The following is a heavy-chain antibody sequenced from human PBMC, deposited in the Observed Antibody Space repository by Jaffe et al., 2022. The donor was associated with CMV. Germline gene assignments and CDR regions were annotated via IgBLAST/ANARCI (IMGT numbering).Heavy chain of an antibody. Sequence: EVQLVESGGGLVKPGGSLRLSCAVSGFTLSGYSMNWVRQAPGKGLEWVSYINSGSSYIYYADSVKGRFTVSRDNAKNSVYLQMNSLRAEDTAVYYCASRRGSSVYCTSADCIDYWGQGTLVTVSS. CDR1: GFTLSGYS. D-gene: IGHD2-8*02. CDR3: ASRRGSSVYCTSADCIDY. J-gene: IGHJ4*02. V-gene: IGHV3-21*01. CDR2: INSGSSYI.